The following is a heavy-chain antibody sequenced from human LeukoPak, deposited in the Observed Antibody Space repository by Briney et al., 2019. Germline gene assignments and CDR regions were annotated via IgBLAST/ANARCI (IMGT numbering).Heavy chain of an antibody. Sequence: ASVKVSCKASGYTFTSYDINWVRQATGQGLEWMGWMNPNSGNTGYAQKFQGRVTMTRNTSISTAYMELSSLRSEDTAVYYCARGRQRELLFDYWGQGTLVTVSS. CDR2: MNPNSGNT. V-gene: IGHV1-8*01. D-gene: IGHD1-26*01. CDR3: ARGRQRELLFDY. J-gene: IGHJ4*02. CDR1: GYTFTSYD.